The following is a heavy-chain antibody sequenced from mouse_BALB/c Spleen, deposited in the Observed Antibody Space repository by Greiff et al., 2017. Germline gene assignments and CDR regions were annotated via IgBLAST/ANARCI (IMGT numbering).Heavy chain of an antibody. CDR3: ARDDGAAY. CDR1: GYTFTSYW. Sequence: VQVVESGAELAKPGASVKMSCKASGYTFTSYWMHWVKQRPGQGLEWIGYINPSTGYTEYNQKFKDKATLTADKSSSTAYMQLSSLTSEDSAVYYCARDDGAAYWGQGTLVTVSA. D-gene: IGHD2-12*01. V-gene: IGHV1-7*01. J-gene: IGHJ3*01. CDR2: INPSTGYT.